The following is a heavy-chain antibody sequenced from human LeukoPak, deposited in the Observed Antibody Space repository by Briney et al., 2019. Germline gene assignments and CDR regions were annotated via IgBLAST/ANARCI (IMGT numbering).Heavy chain of an antibody. V-gene: IGHV2-70*11. D-gene: IGHD3-10*01. CDR2: IDSDDDK. CDR3: ARMYFGDYKDMDV. J-gene: IGHJ6*03. Sequence: SGPALVEPTQTLTLTCTFAGFSLLTSGVSVTWILQPPGRALEWLARIDSDDDKYYHTSLEARLTISKDTSKNQVILTVTDMDPVDSATYYCARMYFGDYKDMDVWGKGTTVTVSS. CDR1: GFSLLTSGVS.